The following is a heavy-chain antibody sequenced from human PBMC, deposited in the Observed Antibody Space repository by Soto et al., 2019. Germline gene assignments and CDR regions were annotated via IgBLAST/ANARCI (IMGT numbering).Heavy chain of an antibody. CDR2: IYYSGST. D-gene: IGHD3-10*01. J-gene: IGHJ6*02. CDR1: GGSISSSSYY. Sequence: QLQLQESGPGLVKPSETLSLTCTVSGGSISSSSYYWGWIRQPPGKGLEWIGSIYYSGSTYYNPSLKSRVTISVDTSKNQFALKLSSVTAADTAVYYCARPSPRYGSGSYGGMDVWGQGTTVTVSS. V-gene: IGHV4-39*01. CDR3: ARPSPRYGSGSYGGMDV.